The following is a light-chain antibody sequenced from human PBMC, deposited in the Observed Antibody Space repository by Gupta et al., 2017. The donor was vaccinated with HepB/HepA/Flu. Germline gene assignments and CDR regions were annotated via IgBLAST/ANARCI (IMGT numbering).Light chain of an antibody. CDR3: QQNGSSPLT. J-gene: IGKJ1*01. V-gene: IGKV3-20*01. CDR2: GAS. Sequence: EIVLTQSPGTLSLSPGERATLSCRDSQSVSNSYLAWYLQKPGQAPRLLIYGASSRATGIPDRFSGSGSGTDFTLNISRLEPEDFAVYYCQQNGSSPLTFGQGTKVEIK. CDR1: QSVSNSY.